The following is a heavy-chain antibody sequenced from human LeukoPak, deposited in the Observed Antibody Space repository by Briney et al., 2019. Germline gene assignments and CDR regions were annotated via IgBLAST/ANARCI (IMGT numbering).Heavy chain of an antibody. V-gene: IGHV3-48*03. Sequence: GGSLRLSCAASGFTFSSYEMNWVRQAPGKGLEWVSYISSSGSTIYYADSVKGRFTISRDNAKNSLYLQMNSLRAEDTAVYYCAGGDNYMDVWGKGTTVTVSS. J-gene: IGHJ6*03. CDR3: AGGDNYMDV. CDR1: GFTFSSYE. CDR2: ISSSGSTI.